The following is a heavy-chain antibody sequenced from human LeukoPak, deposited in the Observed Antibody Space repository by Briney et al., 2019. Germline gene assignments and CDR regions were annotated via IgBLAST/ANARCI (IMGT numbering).Heavy chain of an antibody. CDR3: ARDRVNWNDGVDY. D-gene: IGHD1-20*01. Sequence: PGGSLRLSCAASGFTFSDYNMNWVRQAPGKGLEWVSYISSGSATIYYADSVKGRFTISRDNAKNSLYLQMNSLRAEDTAVYYCARDRVNWNDGVDYWGQGTLVTASS. CDR2: ISSGSATI. J-gene: IGHJ4*02. CDR1: GFTFSDYN. V-gene: IGHV3-48*01.